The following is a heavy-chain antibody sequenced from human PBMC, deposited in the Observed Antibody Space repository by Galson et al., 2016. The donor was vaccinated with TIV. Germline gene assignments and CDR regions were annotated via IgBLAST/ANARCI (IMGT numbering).Heavy chain of an antibody. CDR2: ISSSSSFI. Sequence: SLRLSCAASGFTFSNYNMNWGRQAPGKGLEWVSSISSSSSFIYYADSVKGRFTISRDNAKNSLYLQMNSLRAEDTAVYYCARRPVVVVAATNGYYYYGMDVWGQGTTVTVSS. CDR1: GFTFSNYN. CDR3: ARRPVVVVAATNGYYYYGMDV. D-gene: IGHD2-15*01. J-gene: IGHJ6*02. V-gene: IGHV3-21*01.